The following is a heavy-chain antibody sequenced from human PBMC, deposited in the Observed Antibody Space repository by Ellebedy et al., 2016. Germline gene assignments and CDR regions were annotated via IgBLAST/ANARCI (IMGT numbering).Heavy chain of an antibody. Sequence: ASVKVSCKASGGTFSSYAISWVRQAPGQGLEWMGWISAYNGNTNYAQKLQGRVTMTTDTSTSTAYMELRSLRSDDTAVYYCARVREYSSNYYYYGMDVWGQGTTVTVSS. CDR3: ARVREYSSNYYYYGMDV. CDR1: GGTFSSYA. D-gene: IGHD6-6*01. CDR2: ISAYNGNT. J-gene: IGHJ6*02. V-gene: IGHV1-18*01.